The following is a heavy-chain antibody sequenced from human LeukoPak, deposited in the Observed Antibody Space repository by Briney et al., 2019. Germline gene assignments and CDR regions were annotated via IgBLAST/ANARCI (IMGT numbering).Heavy chain of an antibody. D-gene: IGHD3-22*01. CDR3: ARGQDYYDTSGYAFDI. V-gene: IGHV4-39*01. Sequence: SETLSLTCTVSGGSISSSNYYWGWIRQPPGKGLEWLGIIYYSGSTYYNPSLKSRVTISVDTPKNQFSLKLSSVTAADTAVYYCARGQDYYDTSGYAFDIWGQGTMVTVSS. CDR2: IYYSGST. CDR1: GGSISSSNYY. J-gene: IGHJ3*02.